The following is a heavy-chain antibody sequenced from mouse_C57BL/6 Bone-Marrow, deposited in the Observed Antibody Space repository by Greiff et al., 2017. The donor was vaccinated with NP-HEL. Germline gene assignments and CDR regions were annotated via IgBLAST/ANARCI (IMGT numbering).Heavy chain of an antibody. CDR1: GYTFTDYE. D-gene: IGHD2-4*01. J-gene: IGHJ1*03. CDR2: IDPETGGT. CDR3: TRDGYDYDWYFDV. V-gene: IGHV1-15*01. Sequence: VQVVESGAELVRPGASVTLSCKASGYTFTDYEMHWVKQTPVHGLEWIGAIDPETGGTAYNQKFKGKAILTADNSSSTAYMGLRSLTSEDSAVYYCTRDGYDYDWYFDVWGTGTTVTVSS.